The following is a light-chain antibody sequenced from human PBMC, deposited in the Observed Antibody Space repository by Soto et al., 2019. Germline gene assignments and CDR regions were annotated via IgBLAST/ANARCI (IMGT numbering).Light chain of an antibody. J-gene: IGKJ2*01. CDR1: QDIRTW. CDR3: QQADSLPYT. Sequence: DIHMTQSAPSVSASVGDRVTITCRASQDIRTWLAWYQQSPGKAPKLLIYAASSLQSGVPSRFSGSGSGTDFTLTISSLQPEDFATYFCQQADSLPYTFGRGTILEI. CDR2: AAS. V-gene: IGKV1-12*01.